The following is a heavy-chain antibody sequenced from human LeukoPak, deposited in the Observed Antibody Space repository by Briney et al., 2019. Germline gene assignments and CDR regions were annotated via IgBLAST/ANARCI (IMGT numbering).Heavy chain of an antibody. CDR1: GFTFTTYS. V-gene: IGHV3-48*01. CDR2: ITGSSSNI. D-gene: IGHD2-21*01. Sequence: GGSLRLSCAASGFTFTTYSMNWVRQAPGKGLQWVSYITGSSSNIHYADSVKGRFTISRDNAKNSVYLQMNSLRAEDTAVYYCVRGDCYNWFDSWGQGTLVTVSS. J-gene: IGHJ5*01. CDR3: VRGDCYNWFDS.